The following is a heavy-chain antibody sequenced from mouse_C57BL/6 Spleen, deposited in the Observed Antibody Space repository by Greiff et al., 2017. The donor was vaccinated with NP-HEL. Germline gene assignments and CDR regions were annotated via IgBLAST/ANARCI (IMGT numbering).Heavy chain of an antibody. D-gene: IGHD1-1*01. V-gene: IGHV1-59*01. CDR3: ASGNYCGSSPFAD. Sequence: QVQLQQPGAELVRPGTSVKLSCKASGYTFTSYWMHWVKQRPGQGLEWIGVIDPSDSYTNYNQKFKGKATLTVDTSSSTAYMQLSSLTSEDSAVYYCASGNYCGSSPFADWGQGTLVTVSA. CDR2: IDPSDSYT. J-gene: IGHJ3*01. CDR1: GYTFTSYW.